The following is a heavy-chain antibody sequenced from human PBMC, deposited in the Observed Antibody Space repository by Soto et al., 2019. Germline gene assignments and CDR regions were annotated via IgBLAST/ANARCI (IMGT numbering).Heavy chain of an antibody. D-gene: IGHD3-10*01. J-gene: IGHJ4*02. CDR1: GFTFSSYA. V-gene: IGHV4-59*08. CDR2: IYYSGST. Sequence: GSLRLSCAASGFTFSSYAMSWIRQPPGKGLEWIGYIYYSGSTNYNPSLKSRVTISVDTSKNQFSLKLSSVTAADTAVYYCARQPRGFGEFPFDYWGQGTLVTVSS. CDR3: ARQPRGFGEFPFDY.